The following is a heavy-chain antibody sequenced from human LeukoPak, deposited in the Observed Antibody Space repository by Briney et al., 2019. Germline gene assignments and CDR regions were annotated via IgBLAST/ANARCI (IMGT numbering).Heavy chain of an antibody. CDR2: IYYSGST. CDR3: ARGGLWGSGSFHFDY. D-gene: IGHD3-10*01. Sequence: PSQTLSLTCTVSGGSISSGGYYWSWIRQHPGKGLEWIGYIYYSGSTYYNPSLKSRVTISVDTSKNQFSLKLSSVTAADTAVYYCARGGLWGSGSFHFDYWGQGTLVTVSS. V-gene: IGHV4-31*03. CDR1: GGSISSGGYY. J-gene: IGHJ4*02.